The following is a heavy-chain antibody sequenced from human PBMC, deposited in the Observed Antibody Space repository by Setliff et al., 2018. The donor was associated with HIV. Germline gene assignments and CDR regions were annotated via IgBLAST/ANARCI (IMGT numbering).Heavy chain of an antibody. CDR1: GGSISSYY. D-gene: IGHD3-10*01. V-gene: IGHV4-59*08. J-gene: IGHJ4*02. CDR2: IYYSGST. CDR3: ACMVRGVIGPYFDY. Sequence: TLSLTCTVSGGSISSYYWSWIRQPPGKGLEWIGYIYYSGSTNYNPSLKSRVTISVDTSKNQFSLKLSSVTAADTAVYYCACMVRGVIGPYFDYWGQGTLVTVSS.